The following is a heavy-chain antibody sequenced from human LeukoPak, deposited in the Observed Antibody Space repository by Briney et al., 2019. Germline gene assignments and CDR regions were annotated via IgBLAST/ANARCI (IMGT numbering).Heavy chain of an antibody. CDR1: GGSFSGYY. CDR2: INHSGST. J-gene: IGHJ3*02. Sequence: KASETLSLTCAVYGGSFSGYYWSWIRQPPGKGLEWIGEINHSGSTNYNPSLKSRVTISVDTSKNQFSLKLSSVTAADTAVYYCARGPLLEKDQNAFDIWGQGTMVTVSS. V-gene: IGHV4-34*01. D-gene: IGHD3-3*01. CDR3: ARGPLLEKDQNAFDI.